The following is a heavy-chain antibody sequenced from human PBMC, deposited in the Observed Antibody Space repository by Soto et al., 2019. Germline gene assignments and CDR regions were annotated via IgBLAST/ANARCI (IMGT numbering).Heavy chain of an antibody. CDR3: AKGKTTGWYYFDY. D-gene: IGHD6-19*01. CDR2: VSASGRDT. J-gene: IGHJ4*02. CDR1: GFTFDNYA. Sequence: EVQLVESGGGLVKPGGSLRLSCAASGFTFDNYAMSWVRQAPGKGLEWVAGVSASGRDTYYADSVKDRFTISRDSSKNTLYLQMNSLRAQDTATYYCAKGKTTGWYYFDYWGQGTLVTVSS. V-gene: IGHV3-23*04.